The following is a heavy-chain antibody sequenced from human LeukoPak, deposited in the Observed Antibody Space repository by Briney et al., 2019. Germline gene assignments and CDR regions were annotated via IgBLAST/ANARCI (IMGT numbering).Heavy chain of an antibody. D-gene: IGHD2-15*01. CDR3: AGSRYCSGGTCYATFDY. CDR2: IYTSGST. V-gene: IGHV4-61*02. Sequence: SETPSLTCTVSGGSISSDGYYWSWIRQPAGKGLEYIGRIYTSGSTNYNPSLKSRVTMSVDTSKNHFSLKLSSVTAADTALYYCAGSRYCSGGTCYATFDYWGQGTLVTVSS. J-gene: IGHJ4*02. CDR1: GGSISSDGYY.